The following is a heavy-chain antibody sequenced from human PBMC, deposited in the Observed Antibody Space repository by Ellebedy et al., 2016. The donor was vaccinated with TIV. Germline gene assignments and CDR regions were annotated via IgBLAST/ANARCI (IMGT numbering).Heavy chain of an antibody. J-gene: IGHJ4*02. V-gene: IGHV4-31*11. D-gene: IGHD3-10*01. CDR2: IYYSGNT. CDR3: ARVSYYYGTSYYFDN. CDR1: DDSISGSGYY. Sequence: MPSETLSLTCAVSDDSISGSGYYWSWLRPLPGQGLEWIGFIYYSGNTYSNPSLESRLTVSVDTSKNQFSLKLKSVTAADTAVYFCARVSYYYGTSYYFDNWGQGTLVTVSS.